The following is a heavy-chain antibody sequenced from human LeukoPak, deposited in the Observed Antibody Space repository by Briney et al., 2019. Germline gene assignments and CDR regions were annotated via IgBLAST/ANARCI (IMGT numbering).Heavy chain of an antibody. J-gene: IGHJ1*01. CDR2: ISSSGSTI. CDR3: ATLDSSREYFQH. V-gene: IGHV3-48*03. CDR1: GFTFSSYE. Sequence: PGGSLRLSCAASGFTFSSYEMNWVRQAPGMGLEWVSYISSSGSTIYYADSVKGRFTISRDNAKNSLYLQMNSLRAEDTAVYYCATLDSSREYFQHWGQGTLVTVSS. D-gene: IGHD6-6*01.